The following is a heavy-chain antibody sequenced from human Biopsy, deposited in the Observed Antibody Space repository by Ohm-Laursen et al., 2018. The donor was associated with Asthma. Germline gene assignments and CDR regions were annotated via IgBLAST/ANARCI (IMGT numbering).Heavy chain of an antibody. CDR2: ISFDGRYE. V-gene: IGHV3-30*03. CDR3: ASRGGDFWSGYYMDY. CDR1: GFSFGSFG. Sequence: SLRLSCAAFGFSFGSFGMHWVRQVPGKGPEWVALISFDGRYEYYADSVKGRFTISRDNPMKRLYLQMSSLTAEDTAVYYCASRGGDFWSGYYMDYWGQGTLVTASS. J-gene: IGHJ4*02. D-gene: IGHD3-3*01.